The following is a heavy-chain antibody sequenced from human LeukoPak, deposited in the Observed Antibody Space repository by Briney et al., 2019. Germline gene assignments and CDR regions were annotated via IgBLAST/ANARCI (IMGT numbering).Heavy chain of an antibody. CDR3: ASDFGYYDSSGYPELRYYYYYMDV. CDR2: INPNSGGT. V-gene: IGHV1-2*02. Sequence: ASVKVSCKASGYTFTGYYMHWVRQAPGQGLEWMGWINPNSGGTNYAQKFQGRVTMTRDTSISTAYMELSRLRSDDTAVYYCASDFGYYDSSGYPELRYYYYYMDVWGKGTTVTVSS. D-gene: IGHD3-22*01. CDR1: GYTFTGYY. J-gene: IGHJ6*03.